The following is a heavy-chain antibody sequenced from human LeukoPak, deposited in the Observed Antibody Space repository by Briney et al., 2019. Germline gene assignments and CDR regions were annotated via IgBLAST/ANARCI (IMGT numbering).Heavy chain of an antibody. CDR2: IYYSGST. D-gene: IGHD3-22*01. V-gene: IGHV4-39*01. CDR1: GGSISSTSYF. J-gene: IGHJ3*02. Sequence: PSETLSLTCTVSGGSISSTSYFWGWIRQPPGKGLEWIGTIYYSGSTYYNPSLKRRVTMSVDTSRNQFSLKLSSVNAADTAVYYCAKAGVRYYDSSGLHAFDIWGQGTMVTVSS. CDR3: AKAGVRYYDSSGLHAFDI.